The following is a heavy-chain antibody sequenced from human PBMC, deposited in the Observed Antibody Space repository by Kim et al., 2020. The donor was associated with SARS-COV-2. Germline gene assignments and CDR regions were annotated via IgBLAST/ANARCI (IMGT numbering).Heavy chain of an antibody. V-gene: IGHV4-59*01. CDR1: GGSISSYY. D-gene: IGHD2-2*01. CDR3: ARVSSYQLLFSYYYGMDV. Sequence: SETLSLTCTVSGGSISSYYWSWIRQPPGKGLEWIGYIYYSGSTNYNPSLKSRVTISVDTSKNQFSLKLSSVTAADTAVYYCARVSSYQLLFSYYYGMDVWGQGTTVTVSS. CDR2: IYYSGST. J-gene: IGHJ6*02.